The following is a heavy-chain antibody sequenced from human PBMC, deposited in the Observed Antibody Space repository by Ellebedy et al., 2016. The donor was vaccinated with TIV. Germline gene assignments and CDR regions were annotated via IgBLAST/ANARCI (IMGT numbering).Heavy chain of an antibody. CDR1: GGTFSSYA. CDR3: ARDPKLVGASWFDP. D-gene: IGHD1-26*01. V-gene: IGHV1-3*01. J-gene: IGHJ5*02. Sequence: ASVKVSXKASGGTFSSYAISWVRQAPGQGLEWMGWINAGNGNTKYSQKFQGRVTITRDTSASTAYMELSSLRSEDTAVYYCARDPKLVGASWFDPWGQGTLVTVSS. CDR2: INAGNGNT.